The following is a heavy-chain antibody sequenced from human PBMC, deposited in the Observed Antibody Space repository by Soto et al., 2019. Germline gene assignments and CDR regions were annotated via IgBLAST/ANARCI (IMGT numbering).Heavy chain of an antibody. CDR2: INPSGGST. D-gene: IGHD2-15*01. V-gene: IGHV1-46*03. Sequence: GASVKVSCKASGYTFTSYYMHWVRQAPGQGLEWMGIINPSGGSTSYAQKFKGRVTMTRDTSTSTVYMELSSLRSEDTAVYYCARGGGYCSGGSCNRGHNAFDIWGQGTMVTVSS. CDR3: ARGGGYCSGGSCNRGHNAFDI. J-gene: IGHJ3*02. CDR1: GYTFTSYY.